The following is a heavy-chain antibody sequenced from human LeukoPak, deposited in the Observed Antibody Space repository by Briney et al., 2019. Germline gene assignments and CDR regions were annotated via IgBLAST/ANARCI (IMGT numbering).Heavy chain of an antibody. CDR2: IYYSGST. V-gene: IGHV4-31*03. CDR3: ARDPPYYYGSSGGMDV. CDR1: GGSISSGGYY. J-gene: IGHJ6*02. Sequence: TLSLTCTVSGGSISSGGYYWSWIRQHPGKGLEWIGYIYYSGSTYYNPSLKSRVTISVDTSKNQFSLKLSSVAAADTAVYYCARDPPYYYGSSGGMDVWGQGTTVTVSS. D-gene: IGHD3-10*01.